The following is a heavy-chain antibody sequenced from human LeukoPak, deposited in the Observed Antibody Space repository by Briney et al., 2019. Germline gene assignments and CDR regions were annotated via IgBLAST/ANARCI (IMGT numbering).Heavy chain of an antibody. Sequence: GGSLRLSCAASGFTFSSYSMKWVRQALGKGLEWVSSISSSSSYIYYADSVKGRFTISRDNAKNSLYLQMNSLRAEDTAVYYCARDVKWLLYWALEGGYYGMDVWGQGTTVTVSS. V-gene: IGHV3-21*01. CDR3: ARDVKWLLYWALEGGYYGMDV. CDR1: GFTFSSYS. CDR2: ISSSSSYI. D-gene: IGHD3-3*01. J-gene: IGHJ6*02.